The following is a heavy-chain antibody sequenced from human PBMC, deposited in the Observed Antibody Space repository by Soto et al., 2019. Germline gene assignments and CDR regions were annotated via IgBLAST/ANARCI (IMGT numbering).Heavy chain of an antibody. CDR3: ARDIIVATRRIRPSSYSMDV. J-gene: IGHJ6*03. Sequence: SETLSLTCTVSGGSISSYYWSWIRQPPGKGLEWIGYIYYSGSTNYNPSLKSRVTISVDTSKNQFSLKLSSVTAADTAVYYCARDIIVATRRIRPSSYSMDVCGKAPTLTVSS. D-gene: IGHD5-12*01. CDR1: GGSISSYY. CDR2: IYYSGST. V-gene: IGHV4-59*01.